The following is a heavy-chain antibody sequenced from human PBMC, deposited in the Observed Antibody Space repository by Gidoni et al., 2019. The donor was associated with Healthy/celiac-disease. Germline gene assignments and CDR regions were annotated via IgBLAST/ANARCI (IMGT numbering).Heavy chain of an antibody. CDR2: ISGSGGST. D-gene: IGHD2-21*02. CDR1: GFTFSSYA. Sequence: EVQLLESGGGLVQPGGSLRLSCAASGFTFSSYAMSWVRQAPGKGLEWVSAISGSGGSTYYADSVKGRFTISRDNSKNTLYLQMNSLRAEDTAVYYCAKDLAGYCGGDCLGDFQHWGQGTLVTVSS. V-gene: IGHV3-23*01. J-gene: IGHJ1*01. CDR3: AKDLAGYCGGDCLGDFQH.